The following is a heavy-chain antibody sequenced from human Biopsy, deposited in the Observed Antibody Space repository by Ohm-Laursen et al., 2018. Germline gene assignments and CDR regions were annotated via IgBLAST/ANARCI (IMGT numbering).Heavy chain of an antibody. J-gene: IGHJ4*02. CDR3: ARESALAGDFDS. V-gene: IGHV4-61*01. D-gene: IGHD6-19*01. CDR2: ISNIGST. CDR1: GASVTSGSYY. Sequence: TLSLTCTVSGASVTSGSYYWSWIRQPPGKGLEWLGYISNIGSTNYNPSLKSRVTISVDTSKNHFSLKLTSVTAADTAVYYCARESALAGDFDSWGQGTLSPSPQ.